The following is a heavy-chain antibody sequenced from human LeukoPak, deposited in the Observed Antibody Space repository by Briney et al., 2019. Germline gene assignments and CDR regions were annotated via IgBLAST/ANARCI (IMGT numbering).Heavy chain of an antibody. CDR1: GFTFSNAW. CDR3: TTGWVPESVAFDI. Sequence: GGSLRLFCAASGFTFSNAWMSWVRQAPGKGLEWVGHIKSKTDGETTSYATPVKGRFTISRDDSKSTLYLQLNSLRAEDTGLYYCTTGWVPESVAFDIWGQGTLVTVSS. J-gene: IGHJ4*02. V-gene: IGHV3-15*01. D-gene: IGHD1-26*01. CDR2: IKSKTDGETT.